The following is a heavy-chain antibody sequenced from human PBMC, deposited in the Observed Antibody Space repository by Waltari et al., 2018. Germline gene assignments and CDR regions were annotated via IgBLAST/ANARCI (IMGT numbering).Heavy chain of an antibody. J-gene: IGHJ5*02. CDR2: INHSGSA. Sequence: QVQLQQWGAGLLKPSETLSLTCAVHGGAFSGYYWSWIRQPPGKGLGGIGEINHSGSANYNPSLESRVTISADTPKKQFSLRLSSVTAADTAVYYCARRCTNYAGRKFDPWGQGTLVTVSS. CDR1: GGAFSGYY. D-gene: IGHD2-8*01. CDR3: ARRCTNYAGRKFDP. V-gene: IGHV4-34*01.